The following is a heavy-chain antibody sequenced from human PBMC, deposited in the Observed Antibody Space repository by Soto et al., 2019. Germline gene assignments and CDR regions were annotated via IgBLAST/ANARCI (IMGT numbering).Heavy chain of an antibody. D-gene: IGHD2-21*01. J-gene: IGHJ4*02. CDR2: IYYSGST. Sequence: QVQLQESGPGLVKPSETLSLTCTVSGGSISSYYWSWIRQPPGKGLEWIGYIYYSGSTNYNPSLNSRVTISVDTSQNQFSRKLSSVTAADTAVYYCARRWGGTFDYWGQGPRFTVSS. V-gene: IGHV4-59*01. CDR1: GGSISSYY. CDR3: ARRWGGTFDY.